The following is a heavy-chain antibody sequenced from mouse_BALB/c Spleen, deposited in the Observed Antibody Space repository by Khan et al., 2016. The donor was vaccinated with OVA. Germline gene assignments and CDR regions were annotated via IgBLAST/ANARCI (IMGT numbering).Heavy chain of an antibody. J-gene: IGHJ4*01. V-gene: IGHV2-9*02. Sequence: QVQLQQSGPGLVAPSQSLSITCSVSGFSLITYGVHWVRQSPGKGLEWLGIIWAGGSTNYNSALMSRLSISKDNSKNQVFLKMNSLQNDDTAMYYWARGTAYYGDCEAMDYWGQGTSVTVSS. D-gene: IGHD2-13*01. CDR1: GFSLITYG. CDR2: IWAGGST. CDR3: ARGTAYYGDCEAMDY.